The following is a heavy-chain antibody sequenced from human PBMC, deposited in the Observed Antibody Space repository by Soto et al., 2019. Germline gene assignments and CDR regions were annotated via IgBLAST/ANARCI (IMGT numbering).Heavy chain of an antibody. Sequence: SETLSLTCTVSGGSISSGDYYWSWIRQPPGKGLEWIGYIYYSGSTYYNPSLKSRVTISVDTSKNQFSLKLSFVTAADTAVYYCARDSISLYYYDSSGRLSYYYYGMDVWGQGTTVTVSS. CDR2: IYYSGST. V-gene: IGHV4-30-4*01. J-gene: IGHJ6*02. D-gene: IGHD3-22*01. CDR3: ARDSISLYYYDSSGRLSYYYYGMDV. CDR1: GGSISSGDYY.